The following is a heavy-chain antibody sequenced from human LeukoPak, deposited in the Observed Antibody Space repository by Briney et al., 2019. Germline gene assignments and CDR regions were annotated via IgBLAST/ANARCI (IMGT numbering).Heavy chain of an antibody. V-gene: IGHV1-24*01. Sequence: SVKVSCKVSGYTLTELSMHWVRQAPGKGLEWMGGFDPEDGETIYAQKFQGRVTMTEDTSTDTAYMELSSLRSEDTAVYYCATIFGVVPRFDPWGQGTLVTVSS. J-gene: IGHJ5*02. CDR1: GYTLTELS. CDR2: FDPEDGET. D-gene: IGHD3-3*01. CDR3: ATIFGVVPRFDP.